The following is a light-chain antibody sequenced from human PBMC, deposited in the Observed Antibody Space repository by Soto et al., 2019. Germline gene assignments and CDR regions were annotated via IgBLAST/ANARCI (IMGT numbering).Light chain of an antibody. CDR3: QQSYSTPQT. V-gene: IGKV1-39*01. CDR2: ATS. Sequence: DNQMTQSPSSLSASVGGRVTITCRASQSISSYLNWYQHKPGRAPKLLIYATSTLQGGVPSRFSGSGSGTDFTLTISSLQPEDFATYYCQQSYSTPQTFGQGTKVEIK. CDR1: QSISSY. J-gene: IGKJ1*01.